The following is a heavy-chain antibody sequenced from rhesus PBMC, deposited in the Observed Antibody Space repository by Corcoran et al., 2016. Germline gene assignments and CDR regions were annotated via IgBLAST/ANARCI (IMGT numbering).Heavy chain of an antibody. CDR3: ARAEYYYGSGYYGDCDY. CDR1: GGSFSGYY. CDR2: ISGSSGVT. D-gene: IGHD3-28*01. V-gene: IGHV4-165*01. J-gene: IGHJ4*01. Sequence: QVQLQESGPGLVKPSETLSLTCAVSGGSFSGYYWGWIRQPPGKGLEWMGYISGSSGVTDYTPAHKSRVTSSTDTSKNQFSLKLSSVTAADTAVYYCARAEYYYGSGYYGDCDYWGQGVLVTVSS.